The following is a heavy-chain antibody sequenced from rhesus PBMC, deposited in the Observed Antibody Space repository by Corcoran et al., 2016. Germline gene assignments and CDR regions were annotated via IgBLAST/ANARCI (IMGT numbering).Heavy chain of an antibody. Sequence: QVQLLESGPGLVKPSETLALTCAVSATSVRGYWWPWIRQAPGKGLEWIGEISANGDRNNYNPSLTSRATISKDASNNQFSLNLASVTAADTAVYHCARWDRGFRFDVWGPGVLVTVSS. CDR3: ARWDRGFRFDV. CDR2: ISANGDRN. J-gene: IGHJ5-1*01. V-gene: IGHV4-80*01. CDR1: ATSVRGYW.